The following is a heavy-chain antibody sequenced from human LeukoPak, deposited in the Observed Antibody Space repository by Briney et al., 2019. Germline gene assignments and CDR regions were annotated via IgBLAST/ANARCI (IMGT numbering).Heavy chain of an antibody. Sequence: SETLSLTCTVSGASVSSGGYYWGWIRQHPGKGLEWIVYIYYSGSTYYNPSLKSRVSISVDTSKNQFSLKLTSVTAADTAVYYCARDSAPGSPFGYFDYWGQGSLVTVSS. D-gene: IGHD6-13*01. CDR3: ARDSAPGSPFGYFDY. J-gene: IGHJ4*02. CDR1: GASVSSGGYY. V-gene: IGHV4-31*03. CDR2: IYYSGST.